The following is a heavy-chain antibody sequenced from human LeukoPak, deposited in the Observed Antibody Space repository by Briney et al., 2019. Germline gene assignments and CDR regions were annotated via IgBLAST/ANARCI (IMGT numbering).Heavy chain of an antibody. CDR1: GGSIGSGDYY. CDR2: IYYSGST. CDR3: ARDLKGIAAS. Sequence: SETLSLTCTVSGGSIGSGDYYWSWIRQPPGKGLEWIGYIYYSGSTYYNPSLKSRVTISVDTSKNQFSLKLSSVTAADTAVYYCARDLKGIAASWGQGTLVTVSS. D-gene: IGHD6-13*01. V-gene: IGHV4-30-4*01. J-gene: IGHJ4*02.